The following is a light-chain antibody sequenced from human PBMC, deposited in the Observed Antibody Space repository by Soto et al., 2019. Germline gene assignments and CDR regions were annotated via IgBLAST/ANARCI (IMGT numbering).Light chain of an antibody. CDR1: ETISTF. Sequence: DIQLTHAPSSLSAGVGERGTMTCRASETISTFLNWYQHKHGKAPKVLISAASRLQSGVPPRFSGSGSGTDGTITISSLQPEDGSTYYCHQLNSFPITFGQGTRLEI. CDR2: AAS. J-gene: IGKJ5*01. CDR3: HQLNSFPIT. V-gene: IGKV1-39*01.